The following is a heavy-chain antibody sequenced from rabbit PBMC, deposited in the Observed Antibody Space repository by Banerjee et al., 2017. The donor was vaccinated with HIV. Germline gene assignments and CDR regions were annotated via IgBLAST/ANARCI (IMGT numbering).Heavy chain of an antibody. J-gene: IGHJ4*01. V-gene: IGHV1S40*01. CDR2: IGAGSSGST. CDR1: GFSFSSYYY. Sequence: QSLEESGGDLVKPGASLTLTCTASGFSFSSYYYMCWVRQAPGKGLEWIACIGAGSSGSTYYASWAKGRFTISKTSSTTVTLQMTSLTAADTATYFCARDSYAGYAGYALYYFNLWGQGTLVTVS. CDR3: ARDSYAGYAGYALYYFNL. D-gene: IGHD7-1*01.